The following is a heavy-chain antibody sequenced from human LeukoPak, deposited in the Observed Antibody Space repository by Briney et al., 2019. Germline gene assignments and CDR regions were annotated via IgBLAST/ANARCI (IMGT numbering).Heavy chain of an antibody. CDR2: FFYTGST. Sequence: SETLSLTCTVSGGSISSSGYYWGWLRQPPGKGLEWIGSFFYTGSTYYSPSLKSRATISRDTSKNQFSLNLFSVTAADTAVYYCARGILAKGYFDLWGRDTLVTVSS. D-gene: IGHD3-3*01. V-gene: IGHV4-39*01. CDR1: GGSISSSGYY. CDR3: ARGILAKGYFDL. J-gene: IGHJ2*01.